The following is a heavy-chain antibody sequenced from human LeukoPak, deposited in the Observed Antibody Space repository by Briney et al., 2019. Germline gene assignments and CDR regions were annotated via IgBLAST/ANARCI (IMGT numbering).Heavy chain of an antibody. D-gene: IGHD3-22*01. CDR1: GYTFTSYG. CDR3: ARDWYYDGSGYYYGSLPGWFDP. V-gene: IGHV1-18*01. Sequence: ASVKVSCKASGYTFTSYGISWVRQAPGQGLEWMGWISAYNGNTNYAQKLQGRVTMTTDTSTSTAYMELRSLRSDDTAVCYCARDWYYDGSGYYYGSLPGWFDPWGQGTLVTVSS. J-gene: IGHJ5*02. CDR2: ISAYNGNT.